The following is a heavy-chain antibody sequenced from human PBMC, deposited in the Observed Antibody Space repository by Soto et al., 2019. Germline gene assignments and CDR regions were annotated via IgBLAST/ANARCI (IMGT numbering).Heavy chain of an antibody. CDR1: GGSISSYY. CDR2: IHYSGST. V-gene: IGHV4-59*01. CDR3: ARPHGGSSGWDNWFDP. Sequence: QVQLQESGPGLVKPSETLSLTCTVSGGSISSYYWSWIRQPPGKVLAWIGYIHYSGSTHYNPSLKRRVTISVDTSKNQFSLKLNSVTAAETAVYYCARPHGGSSGWDNWFDPWGQGTLVTVSS. J-gene: IGHJ5*02. D-gene: IGHD6-25*01.